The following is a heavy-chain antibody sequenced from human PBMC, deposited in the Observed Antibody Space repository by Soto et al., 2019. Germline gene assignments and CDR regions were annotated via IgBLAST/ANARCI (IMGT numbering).Heavy chain of an antibody. CDR1: GDSVSSISAS. V-gene: IGHV6-1*01. D-gene: IGHD2-15*01. CDR3: VRGYSSSFDY. Sequence: SQTLSLTCAISGDSVSSISASWNWIRQSPSRGLEWLGRTYYRSKWTNDYAVSVKRRITINPDTSKNQFSLQLSSVTPEDTAMYYCVRGYSSSFDYWGQGTLVTV. CDR2: TYYRSKWTN. J-gene: IGHJ4*02.